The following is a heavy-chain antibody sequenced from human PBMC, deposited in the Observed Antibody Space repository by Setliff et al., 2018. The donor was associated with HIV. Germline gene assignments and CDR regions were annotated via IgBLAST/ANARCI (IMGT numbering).Heavy chain of an antibody. D-gene: IGHD3-3*01. CDR2: IYTSGST. V-gene: IGHV4-4*07. J-gene: IGHJ6*02. Sequence: PSETLSLTCTASGGSISSYYWSWIRQPAGKGLEWIGRIYTSGSTNYNPSLKSRVTMSVDMSKNQFSLKLTSVTAADTAVYYCARIFGDQGYYYGMDVWGQGTTVTVSS. CDR3: ARIFGDQGYYYGMDV. CDR1: GGSISSYY.